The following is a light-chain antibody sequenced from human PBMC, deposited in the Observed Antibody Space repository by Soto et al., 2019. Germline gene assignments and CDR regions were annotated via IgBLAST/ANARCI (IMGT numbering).Light chain of an antibody. CDR3: QSYDSSLGGSV. CDR2: GNY. CDR1: NSNIRAYYD. Sequence: QSVLTQPPSVSGAPGQRVTISCSGSNSNIRAYYDVHWYRDLPGTAPTLRILGNYNRPSGVPDRFSGSKSGTSASLAITGLPAEDEDDYYCQSYDSSLGGSVFGSGTKVTV. J-gene: IGLJ1*01. V-gene: IGLV1-40*01.